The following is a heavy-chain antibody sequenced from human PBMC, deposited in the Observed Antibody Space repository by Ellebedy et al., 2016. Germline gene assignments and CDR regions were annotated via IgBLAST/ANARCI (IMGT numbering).Heavy chain of an antibody. J-gene: IGHJ4*02. CDR1: GGSIRSYY. CDR3: ARGRWMGATYFDY. D-gene: IGHD1-26*01. Sequence: SETLSLTCTVSGGSIRSYYWSWIRQPPGKGLEWVGHIYHGGTTRYNPSLKSRVTISVDTSKNQFSLKLSSVTAADTAVYYCARGRWMGATYFDYWGQGILVTVSS. CDR2: IYHGGTT. V-gene: IGHV4-59*12.